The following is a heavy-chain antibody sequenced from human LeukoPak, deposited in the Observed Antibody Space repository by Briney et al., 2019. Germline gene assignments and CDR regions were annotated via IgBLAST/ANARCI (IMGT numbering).Heavy chain of an antibody. D-gene: IGHD3-16*02. CDR1: GYTFSRYG. J-gene: IGHJ4*02. Sequence: ASVKVSCKASGYTFSRYGISWVRQAPGQGPEWMGWISANNGNTDYAEKFQGRVTMTTDTPTRTTYMELRGLISDDTAVYYCARDRGGDYDHVWRTYRQTFLFDYWGQGTLVTVSS. CDR3: ARDRGGDYDHVWRTYRQTFLFDY. CDR2: ISANNGNT. V-gene: IGHV1-18*01.